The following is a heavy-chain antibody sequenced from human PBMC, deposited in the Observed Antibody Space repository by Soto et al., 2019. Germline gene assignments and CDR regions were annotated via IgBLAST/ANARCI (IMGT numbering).Heavy chain of an antibody. CDR1: GFNFSDYY. Sequence: QVQFLESGGGLVKPGGSLRLSCAASGFNFSDYYMSWIRQAPGKGLEWVSCISSTSSYTHFGDSVKGRFSISRDNARNSLYLQMDSLRVEDTGVYYCAREGPDSSSWNFYGMDVGGQGTTVIVSS. V-gene: IGHV3-11*06. J-gene: IGHJ6*02. CDR3: AREGPDSSSWNFYGMDV. D-gene: IGHD6-13*01. CDR2: ISSTSSYT.